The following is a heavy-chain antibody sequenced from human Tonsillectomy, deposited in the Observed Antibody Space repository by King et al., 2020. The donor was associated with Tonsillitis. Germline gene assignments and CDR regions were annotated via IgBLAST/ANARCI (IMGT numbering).Heavy chain of an antibody. CDR3: ARDGNDGDLH. D-gene: IGHD1-1*01. CDR1: GFPFRPSL. CDR2: IKQDGNEK. V-gene: IGHV3-7*01. Sequence: LVESGGGLVHPGWSLRLSCAASGFPFRPSLMSCFRQAPGKGLEWVANIKQDGNEKYYVESVKGRFTISRDNAKNSLYLQMNSLRAEDTAVYFCARDGNDGDLHWGQGTLVTVSS. J-gene: IGHJ4*02.